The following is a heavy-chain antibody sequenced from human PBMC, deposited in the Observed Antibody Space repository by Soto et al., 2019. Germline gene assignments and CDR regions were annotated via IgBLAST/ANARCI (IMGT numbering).Heavy chain of an antibody. CDR2: VYYSGSA. CDR1: GASISSSTFY. CDR3: VRHAPYRSGWANRNDY. D-gene: IGHD6-19*01. J-gene: IGHJ4*02. Sequence: QLQLQESGPGLVKPSETLSLTCTVSGASISSSTFYWGWIRQPPGKGLEWIGTVYYSGSAYYNPSLTSRLTISVDPSKNQFSLKLSSVTAADTALYYCVRHAPYRSGWANRNDYWGQGTLVTVSS. V-gene: IGHV4-39*01.